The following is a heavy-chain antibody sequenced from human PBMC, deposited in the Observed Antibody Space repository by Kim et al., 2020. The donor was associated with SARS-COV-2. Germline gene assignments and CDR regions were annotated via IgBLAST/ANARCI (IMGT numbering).Heavy chain of an antibody. CDR1: GFTFSSYS. Sequence: GGSLRLSCAASGFTFSSYSMNWVRQAPGKGLEWVSYISSSRSIIYYADSVKGRFTISRDNAKNSLYLQMNSLRDEDTAVYYGARAGIGSYYYYYGMDVWGQGTTVTVSS. J-gene: IGHJ6*02. V-gene: IGHV3-48*02. CDR2: ISSSRSII. CDR3: ARAGIGSYYYYYGMDV. D-gene: IGHD1-26*01.